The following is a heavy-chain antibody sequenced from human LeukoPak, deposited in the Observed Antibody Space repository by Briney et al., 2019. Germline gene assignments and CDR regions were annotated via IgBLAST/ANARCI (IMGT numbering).Heavy chain of an antibody. CDR1: RFILTNYG. CDR3: AKDVRAEGHRYFDD. D-gene: IGHD3-10*02. CDR2: LAHDGSIR. J-gene: IGHJ4*02. V-gene: IGHV3-30*02. Sequence: PGGSLRLSCTVSRFILTNYGIQWVRQVPGKGVEWVAFLAHDGSIRYFADSVKGRFTFSRDTSKNTVYLQMNGLRLEDTAVYYCAKDVRAEGHRYFDDWGQGTLVTVSS.